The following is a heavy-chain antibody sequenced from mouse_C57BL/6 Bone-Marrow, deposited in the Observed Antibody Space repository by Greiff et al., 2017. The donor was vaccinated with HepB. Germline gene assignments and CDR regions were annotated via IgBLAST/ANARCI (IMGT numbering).Heavy chain of an antibody. Sequence: VQLQQSGPGLVQPSQSLSITCTVSGFSLTSYGVHWVRQSPGKGLEWLGVIWSGGSTDYNAAFISRLSISKDNSKSQVFFKMNSLQADDTAIYYCARPYDYDDERYYAMDYWGQGTSVTVSS. J-gene: IGHJ4*01. D-gene: IGHD2-4*01. V-gene: IGHV2-2*01. CDR2: IWSGGST. CDR3: ARPYDYDDERYYAMDY. CDR1: GFSLTSYG.